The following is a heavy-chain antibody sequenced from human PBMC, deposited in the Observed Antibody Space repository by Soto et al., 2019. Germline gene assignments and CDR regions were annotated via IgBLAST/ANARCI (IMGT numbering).Heavy chain of an antibody. Sequence: GASVKVSCKASGYTFTSYGISWVRQAPGQGLEWMGWISAYNGNTNYAQKLQGRVTMTTDTSTSTAYMELRSLRSDDTAVYYCARSYYGSGSYSYYFDYWGQGTLVTVSS. CDR3: ARSYYGSGSYSYYFDY. CDR1: GYTFTSYG. CDR2: ISAYNGNT. D-gene: IGHD3-10*01. V-gene: IGHV1-18*01. J-gene: IGHJ4*02.